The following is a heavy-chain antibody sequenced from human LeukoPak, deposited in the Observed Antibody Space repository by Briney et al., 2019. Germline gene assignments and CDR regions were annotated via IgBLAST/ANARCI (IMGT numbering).Heavy chain of an antibody. Sequence: SETLSLTCTVSGYSISSGYYWVWIRQPPGKGLEWIGSIYHSGSTYYNPSLKSRVTISVDTSKNQLSLKLSSVTAADTAVYYCASNYYDSSGYYNWYFDLWGRGTLVTVSS. CDR2: IYHSGST. D-gene: IGHD3-22*01. CDR3: ASNYYDSSGYYNWYFDL. V-gene: IGHV4-38-2*02. J-gene: IGHJ2*01. CDR1: GYSISSGYY.